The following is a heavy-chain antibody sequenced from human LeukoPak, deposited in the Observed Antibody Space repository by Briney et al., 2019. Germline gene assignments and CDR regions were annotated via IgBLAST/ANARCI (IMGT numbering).Heavy chain of an antibody. CDR2: IFHSGST. CDR3: AREGRENIAIGVH. Sequence: SETLSLTCTVSDYSISTDYYRGWIRHTPGKGLEWIESIFHSGSTDYNPSLKSRVPISRDVSKHLFSLTPSSVTAADAAVYYRAREGRENIAIGVHWGQGALVTVSS. J-gene: IGHJ4*02. V-gene: IGHV4-38-2*02. D-gene: IGHD2/OR15-2a*01. CDR1: DYSISTDYY.